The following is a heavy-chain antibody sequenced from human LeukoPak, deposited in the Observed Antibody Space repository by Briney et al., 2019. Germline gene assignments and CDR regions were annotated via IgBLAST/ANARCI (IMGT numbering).Heavy chain of an antibody. J-gene: IGHJ4*02. CDR3: ARDFYSAVAGTWADY. Sequence: ASVKLSCKASGYTFTGYYMHWVRQAPGQGLEWMGWINPNSGGTNYAQKFQGRVTMTRDTSISTAYMELSRLRSDDTAVYYCARDFYSAVAGTWADYWGQGTLVTVSS. V-gene: IGHV1-2*02. CDR2: INPNSGGT. D-gene: IGHD6-19*01. CDR1: GYTFTGYY.